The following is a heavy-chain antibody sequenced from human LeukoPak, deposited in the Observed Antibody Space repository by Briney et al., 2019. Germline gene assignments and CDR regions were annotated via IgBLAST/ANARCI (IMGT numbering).Heavy chain of an antibody. J-gene: IGHJ4*02. D-gene: IGHD4-17*01. CDR1: GDSVSRDSAA. Sequence: SQTLSLTCAISGDSVSRDSAAWNWISQSPSRGLQWLGRTYYRSKWHNDYAVSVKGRITINPDTSKNQFSLQLNSVTPEDTAVYYCASSHGHLDYWGQGTRVTVSS. CDR3: ASSHGHLDY. CDR2: TYYRSKWHN. V-gene: IGHV6-1*01.